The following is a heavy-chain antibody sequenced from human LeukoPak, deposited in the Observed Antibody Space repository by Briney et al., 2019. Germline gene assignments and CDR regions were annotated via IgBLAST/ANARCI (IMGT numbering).Heavy chain of an antibody. J-gene: IGHJ6*03. CDR2: IYTSGTP. CDR1: GGSISRGSYY. D-gene: IGHD3-3*01. Sequence: SETLSLTCAVSGGSISRGSYYWRWIRQPAGKGLEWLGRIYTSGTPNYNTSLKSRVTISVDTSKNQFSLKLSSVTAADTAMYYCARHRRTGYYDFWSGYYYYMDVWGKGTTVTVCS. V-gene: IGHV4-61*02. CDR3: ARHRRTGYYDFWSGYYYYMDV.